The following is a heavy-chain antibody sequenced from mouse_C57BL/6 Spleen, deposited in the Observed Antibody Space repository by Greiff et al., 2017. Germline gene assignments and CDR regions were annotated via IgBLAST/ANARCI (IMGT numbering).Heavy chain of an antibody. Sequence: QVQLQQPGAELVKPGASVKLSCKASGYTFTSYWMQWVKQRPGQGLEWIGEIDPSDSYTNYYQKFKGKATLTVDTSSSTAYMQLSSLTSEDSAVYYCASHDYGSGYWFAYWGQGTLVTVSA. J-gene: IGHJ3*01. CDR3: ASHDYGSGYWFAY. CDR2: IDPSDSYT. CDR1: GYTFTSYW. V-gene: IGHV1-50*01. D-gene: IGHD1-1*01.